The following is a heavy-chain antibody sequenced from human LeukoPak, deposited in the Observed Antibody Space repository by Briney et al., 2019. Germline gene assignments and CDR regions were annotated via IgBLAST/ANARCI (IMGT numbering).Heavy chain of an antibody. Sequence: PGGSLRLSCAASGFXFSSYAISWIRQAPGKGLEWVSVISGSGDSTYYTDSVKGRFIISRDNSKNTLYLQMNSLRAEDTAVYYCAKWVPFDYWGQGTLLTVSS. CDR3: AKWVPFDY. V-gene: IGHV3-23*01. CDR1: GFXFSSYA. CDR2: ISGSGDST. D-gene: IGHD3-10*01. J-gene: IGHJ4*02.